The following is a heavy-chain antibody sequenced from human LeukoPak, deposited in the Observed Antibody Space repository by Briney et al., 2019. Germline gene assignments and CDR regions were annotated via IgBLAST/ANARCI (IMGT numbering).Heavy chain of an antibody. CDR3: ARGRYCSADNCSGGDAFDI. CDR1: GGSINNYY. Sequence: SETLSLTCTVSGGSINNYYWSWIRQPAGKGLEWIGRIYTRGSTNYNPSLKRRLTMSVDTSKNQFSLKLSSVTAADTAVYYCARGRYCSADNCSGGDAFDIWGQGTMVSVSS. D-gene: IGHD2-15*01. CDR2: IYTRGST. V-gene: IGHV4-4*07. J-gene: IGHJ3*02.